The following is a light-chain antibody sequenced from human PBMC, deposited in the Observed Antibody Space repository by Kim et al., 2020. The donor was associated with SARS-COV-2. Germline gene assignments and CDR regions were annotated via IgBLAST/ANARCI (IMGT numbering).Light chain of an antibody. CDR1: QSIATY. CDR2: AAS. Sequence: ASVGDRVTITCRASQSIATYLNGYQHKPGKAPNLLIYAASSLQSGVPSRFSGSGSGTDFTLTISSLQPEDFATYYCQQSYSTPRTFGQGTKVDIK. J-gene: IGKJ1*01. CDR3: QQSYSTPRT. V-gene: IGKV1-39*01.